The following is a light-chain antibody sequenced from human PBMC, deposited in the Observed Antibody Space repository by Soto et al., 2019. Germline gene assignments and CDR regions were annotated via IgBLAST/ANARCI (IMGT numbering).Light chain of an antibody. J-gene: IGKJ1*01. CDR3: QQYGSSPPWT. CDR1: QGVTTN. CDR2: DVS. Sequence: EIVMTQSPGTLSVSPGERATLSCRAGQGVTTNFAWYQQKSGQSPRLLIYDVSIRATGVPARFSGTGSETDFTLTISRLEPEDFALYYCQQYGSSPPWTFGQGTKVDIK. V-gene: IGKV3-20*01.